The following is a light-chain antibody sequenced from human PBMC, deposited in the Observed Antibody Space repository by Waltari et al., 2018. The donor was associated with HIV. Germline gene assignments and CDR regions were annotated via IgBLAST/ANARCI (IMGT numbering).Light chain of an antibody. CDR3: TSYTSSNIRFV. CDR1: SSDIGGYNF. CDR2: DVI. J-gene: IGLJ1*01. V-gene: IGLV2-14*03. Sequence: QSALTQPASVSGSPGQSITVSCTGTSSDIGGYNFVSWYQQHPGKAPKLMIYDVISRPSGFFSRFSGSKSGNTASLTISGLRAEDEADYFCTSYTSSNIRFVFGTGTKVTVL.